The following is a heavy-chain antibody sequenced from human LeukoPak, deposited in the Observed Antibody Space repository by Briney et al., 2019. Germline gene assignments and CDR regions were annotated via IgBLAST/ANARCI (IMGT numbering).Heavy chain of an antibody. CDR2: IYYSGST. V-gene: IGHV4-31*03. Sequence: SETLSLTCTVSGGSINSGGYYWIWIRQHPGTGLEWIGYIYYSGSTYYNPSLKSRVTISIDTSKNQFSLKLSSVTAADTAVYYCARGPHLGDIVVVPAAIDFDYWGQGTLVTVSS. CDR3: ARGPHLGDIVVVPAAIDFDY. J-gene: IGHJ4*02. D-gene: IGHD2-2*01. CDR1: GGSINSGGYY.